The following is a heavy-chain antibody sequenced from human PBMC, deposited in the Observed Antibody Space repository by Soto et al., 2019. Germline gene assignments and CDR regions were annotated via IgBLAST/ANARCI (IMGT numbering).Heavy chain of an antibody. V-gene: IGHV4-31*03. Sequence: PSETLSLTCTVSGGSISSGDYYWSWIRQHPGKGLEWIGYIYYSGSTYYNPSLKSRVTISVDTSKNQFSLKLSSVTAADTAVYYCASSSGARYYDYWGQGTLVNVSS. CDR2: IYYSGST. D-gene: IGHD2-15*01. CDR3: ASSSGARYYDY. CDR1: GGSISSGDYY. J-gene: IGHJ4*02.